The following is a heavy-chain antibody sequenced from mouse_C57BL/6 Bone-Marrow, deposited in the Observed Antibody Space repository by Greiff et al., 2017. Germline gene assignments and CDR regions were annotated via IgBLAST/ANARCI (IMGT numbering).Heavy chain of an antibody. CDR2: ISSGGSYT. CDR1: GFTFSSYG. Sequence: EVQLQESGGDLVKPGGSLKLSCAASGFTFSSYGMSWVRQTPDKRLEWVATISSGGSYTYYPDSVKGRFTISRDNAKNTLYLQMSSLKSEDTAMYYCARHLRFAYWGQGTLVTVSA. CDR3: ARHLRFAY. V-gene: IGHV5-6*01. J-gene: IGHJ3*01.